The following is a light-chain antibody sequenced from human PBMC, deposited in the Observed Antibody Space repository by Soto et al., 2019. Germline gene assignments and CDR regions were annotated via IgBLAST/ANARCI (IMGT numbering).Light chain of an antibody. V-gene: IGKV3-20*01. CDR1: QTLSNNN. CDR2: GAS. CDR3: QQNGTSSYT. Sequence: EIVLTQSPGTLSLSPGERATLSCRARQTLSNNNLAWFQQKPGQAPRLLIYGASNSATGIPDRFGGSGSGTDFTLTISRLEPEDCAVYYCQQNGTSSYTFGQGTKLQIK. J-gene: IGKJ2*01.